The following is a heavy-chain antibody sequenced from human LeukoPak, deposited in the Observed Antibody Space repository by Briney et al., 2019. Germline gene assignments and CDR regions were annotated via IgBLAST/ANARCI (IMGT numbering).Heavy chain of an antibody. CDR3: ARAKPYNNNDRARPLDS. CDR1: GFTFSYYS. CDR2: ISGSTSTI. D-gene: IGHD3-10*01. Sequence: GGSLRLSCAASGFTFSYYSMNWVRQAPGMGLEWVSYISGSTSTIYYADSVKGRFTISRDNAKNSLYLQMNSLRAEDTAIYYCARAKPYNNNDRARPLDSWGQGTLVTVSS. V-gene: IGHV3-48*04. J-gene: IGHJ4*02.